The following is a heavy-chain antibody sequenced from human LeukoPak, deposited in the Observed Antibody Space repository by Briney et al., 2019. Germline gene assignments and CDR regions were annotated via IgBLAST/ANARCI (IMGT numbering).Heavy chain of an antibody. Sequence: GESLKISCKGSGYSFTSYWIGWVRQMPGKGLEWMGIIYPGDSDTRYSPSFQGQVTISADKSISTAYLQWSSLKASDTAMYYCARSVLRYFDWLPRDAFDIWGQGTMVTVSS. CDR2: IYPGDSDT. D-gene: IGHD3-9*01. CDR1: GYSFTSYW. V-gene: IGHV5-51*01. J-gene: IGHJ3*02. CDR3: ARSVLRYFDWLPRDAFDI.